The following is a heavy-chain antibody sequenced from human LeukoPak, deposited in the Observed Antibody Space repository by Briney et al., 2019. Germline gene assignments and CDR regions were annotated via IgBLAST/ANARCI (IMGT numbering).Heavy chain of an antibody. D-gene: IGHD2-21*02. Sequence: GGSLRLSCAASGFTFSSYWMSWVRQAPGKGLEWVANIKQDGSEKYYVDSVKGRFTISRDNAKNSLYLQMNSLRAEDTAVYYCARVSVVVVTPAPYNWFDPWGQGTLVTVSS. J-gene: IGHJ5*02. CDR3: ARVSVVVVTPAPYNWFDP. V-gene: IGHV3-7*01. CDR2: IKQDGSEK. CDR1: GFTFSSYW.